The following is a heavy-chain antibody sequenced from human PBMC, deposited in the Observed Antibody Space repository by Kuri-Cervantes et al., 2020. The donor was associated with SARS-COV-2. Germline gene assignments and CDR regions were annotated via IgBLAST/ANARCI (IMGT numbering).Heavy chain of an antibody. V-gene: IGHV3-30*18. CDR2: ISYDGSNK. CDR3: AKEHTYSVAFDY. J-gene: IGHJ4*02. D-gene: IGHD2-15*01. CDR1: GFTFRNNV. Sequence: GESLKISCVVSGFTFRNNVMAWVRQAPGKGLEWVAVISYDGSNKYYADSLKGRYSISSDNPKDTLYLVMNSMKPDDTAVYYCAKEHTYSVAFDYWGQGTLVTVSS.